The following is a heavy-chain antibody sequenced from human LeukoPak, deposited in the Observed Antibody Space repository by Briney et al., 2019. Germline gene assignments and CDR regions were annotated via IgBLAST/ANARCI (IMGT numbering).Heavy chain of an antibody. Sequence: GESLKISCKGSGYSFTTYWIGWVRQMPGEGLEWMGIIYPGDSDTRYSPSFKGQVTISADKSISTAYLQWSSLKASDTAMYYCARARYCSGGSCYAEYWGQGTLVTVSS. V-gene: IGHV5-51*01. CDR3: ARARYCSGGSCYAEY. D-gene: IGHD2-15*01. CDR1: GYSFTTYW. CDR2: IYPGDSDT. J-gene: IGHJ4*02.